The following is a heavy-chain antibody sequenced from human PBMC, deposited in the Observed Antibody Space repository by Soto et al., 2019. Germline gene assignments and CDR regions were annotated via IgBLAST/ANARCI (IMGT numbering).Heavy chain of an antibody. J-gene: IGHJ6*02. D-gene: IGHD6-6*01. CDR2: ISWNSGSI. CDR1: GFTFDDYA. CDR3: AKDSGIAARWGFLYYYYGMDV. Sequence: EVQLVESGGGLVQPGRSLRLSCAASGFTFDDYAMHWVRQAPGKGLEWVSGISWNSGSIGYADSVKGRFTISRDNAKNSLYLQMNSLRAEDTALYYCAKDSGIAARWGFLYYYYGMDVWGQGTTVTVSS. V-gene: IGHV3-9*01.